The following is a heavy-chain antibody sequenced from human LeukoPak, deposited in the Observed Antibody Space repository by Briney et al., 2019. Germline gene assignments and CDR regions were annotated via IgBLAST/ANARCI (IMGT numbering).Heavy chain of an antibody. V-gene: IGHV3-74*01. D-gene: IGHD3-3*01. CDR3: AKGYDFWSGYYLVPYYFDY. CDR2: IASDGSST. Sequence: GGSLRLSCAASGFTFSSYWMNWVRQAPGKGLVWVSRIASDGSSTTYADSVKGRFSISRDNAKNTLYLQMNSLRAEDTAVYYCAKGYDFWSGYYLVPYYFDYWGQGTLVTVSS. J-gene: IGHJ4*02. CDR1: GFTFSSYW.